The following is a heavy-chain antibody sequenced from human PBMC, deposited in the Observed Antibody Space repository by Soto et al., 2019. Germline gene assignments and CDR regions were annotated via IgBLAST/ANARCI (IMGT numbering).Heavy chain of an antibody. CDR3: AREAGWELPGGGRYYYYGMDV. J-gene: IGHJ6*02. CDR1: GYTFTIYG. Sequence: ASVKVSCKASGYTFTIYGISWVRQAPGQGLEWMGWISAYNGNTNYAQKLQGRVTMTTDTSTSTAYMELRSLRSDDTAVYYCAREAGWELPGGGRYYYYGMDVWGQGTTVTVSS. D-gene: IGHD1-26*01. CDR2: ISAYNGNT. V-gene: IGHV1-18*01.